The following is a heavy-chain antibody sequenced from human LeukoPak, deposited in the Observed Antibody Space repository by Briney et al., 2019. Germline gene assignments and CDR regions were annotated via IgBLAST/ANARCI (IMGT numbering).Heavy chain of an antibody. CDR1: GFTFSTDW. J-gene: IGHJ4*02. D-gene: IGHD5-24*01. V-gene: IGHV3-74*01. CDR3: ARATVRDGYNIIDY. CDR2: MNSDGSST. Sequence: GGSLRLSCAASGFTFSTDWMHWVRQAPGKGLVWVSRMNSDGSSTTYADSVKGRFTISRDNVKNTLHLQMNSLRDEDTAVYHCARATVRDGYNIIDYWGQGTLVTVSS.